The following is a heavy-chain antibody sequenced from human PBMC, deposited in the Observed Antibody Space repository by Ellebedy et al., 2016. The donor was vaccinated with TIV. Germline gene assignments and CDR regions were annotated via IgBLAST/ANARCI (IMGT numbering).Heavy chain of an antibody. V-gene: IGHV3-30*18. Sequence: GGSLRLSCAASGFTFSSYAMHWVRQAPGKGLEWMTVISYDGGDKYYADSVKGRFTISRDNSKNTLYLQMNNVRTEDTAVYYCAKGEVKEYCGGDCQFDNWGQGTLVTVSS. CDR1: GFTFSSYA. D-gene: IGHD2-21*02. CDR3: AKGEVKEYCGGDCQFDN. CDR2: ISYDGGDK. J-gene: IGHJ4*02.